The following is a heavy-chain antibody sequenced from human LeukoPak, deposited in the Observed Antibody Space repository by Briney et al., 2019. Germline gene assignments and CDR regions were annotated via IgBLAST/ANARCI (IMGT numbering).Heavy chain of an antibody. CDR3: ARDTELQTVAQIDY. CDR1: GFTFSSYA. Sequence: GGSLRLSCAASGFTFSSYAMHWVRQAPGKGLEWVAVISYDGSNKHYADSVKGRFTISRDNSKNTLYLQMNSLRAEDTAVYYCARDTELQTVAQIDYWGQGTLVTVSS. J-gene: IGHJ4*02. CDR2: ISYDGSNK. D-gene: IGHD2-15*01. V-gene: IGHV3-30*04.